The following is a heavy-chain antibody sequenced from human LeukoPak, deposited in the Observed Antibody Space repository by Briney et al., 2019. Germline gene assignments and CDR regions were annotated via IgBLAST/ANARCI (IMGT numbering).Heavy chain of an antibody. D-gene: IGHD3-3*01. CDR2: IYASGST. CDR1: GASMSSFY. CDR3: TRGVLEWLFDF. J-gene: IGHJ4*02. V-gene: IGHV4-4*07. Sequence: KPSDTLSLTCTVSGASMSSFYWTWVRQPAGKRLEWIGRIYASGSTNYNPSLQSRVTMSVDTSKSQFPLNLNSVTAADTAVYYCTRGVLEWLFDFWGPGTLVTVSS.